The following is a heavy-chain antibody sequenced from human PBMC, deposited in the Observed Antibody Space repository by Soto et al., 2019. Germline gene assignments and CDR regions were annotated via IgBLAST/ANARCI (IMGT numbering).Heavy chain of an antibody. CDR1: GFTFSGSA. CDR3: SRVEYVTSSPIG. J-gene: IGHJ4*02. V-gene: IGHV3-73*02. D-gene: IGHD6-6*01. CDR2: IRTKSNGYAT. Sequence: EVQLVESGGGLVQPGGSLKLSCAASGFTFSGSAIHWVRQASGKGLEWVARIRTKSNGYATTYAASVKGRFTISRDDSKYMAYLQMNGLKTEDTAMYYCSRVEYVTSSPIGWGQGTLVTVSS.